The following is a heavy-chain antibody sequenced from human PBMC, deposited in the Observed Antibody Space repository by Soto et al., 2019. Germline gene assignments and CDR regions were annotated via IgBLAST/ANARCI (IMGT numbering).Heavy chain of an antibody. CDR1: GFTFSSYA. J-gene: IGHJ4*02. CDR2: ISTSGDST. D-gene: IGHD2-2*01. CDR3: AINSRYCSSTSCYAD. V-gene: IGHV3-23*01. Sequence: AGGSLRLSFAASGFTFSSYAMSWVRQAPGKGLEWVSGISTSGDSTYYADSVKGRFTISRDNSKDTLYLQMNSLRAGDTAVYYCAINSRYCSSTSCYADWGQGTLVTVSS.